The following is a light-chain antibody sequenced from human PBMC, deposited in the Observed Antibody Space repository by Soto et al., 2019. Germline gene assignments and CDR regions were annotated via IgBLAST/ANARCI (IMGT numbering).Light chain of an antibody. CDR3: FSYTGSRTFV. V-gene: IGLV2-23*01. CDR1: NSDVGSYNL. CDR2: EGS. J-gene: IGLJ1*01. Sequence: QSVLTQPASVSGSPGQSITISCTGTNSDVGSYNLVSWYQHLPGKAPKLIIYEGSRWPSGISSRFSGSKSGNTASLTISGLQAEYEADYYCFSYTGSRTFVFGTGTKVTGL.